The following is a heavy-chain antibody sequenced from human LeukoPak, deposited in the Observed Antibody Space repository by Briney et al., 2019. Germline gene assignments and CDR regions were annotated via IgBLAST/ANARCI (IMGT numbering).Heavy chain of an antibody. CDR1: GFTFSSYA. V-gene: IGHV3-23*01. CDR3: ANIFVVVVAATPYFDY. CDR2: ISGSGGST. D-gene: IGHD2-15*01. Sequence: GGSLRLSCAASGFTFSSYAMSWVRQAPGKGLEWVSAISGSGGSTYYADSVKGRFTISRDNSKNTLYLQMNSLRAEDTAVYYCANIFVVVVAATPYFDYWGQGTLVTVSS. J-gene: IGHJ4*02.